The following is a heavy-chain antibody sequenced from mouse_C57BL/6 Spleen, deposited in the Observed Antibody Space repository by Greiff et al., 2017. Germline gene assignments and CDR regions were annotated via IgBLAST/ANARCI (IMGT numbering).Heavy chain of an antibody. CDR2: INPGSGGT. V-gene: IGHV1-54*01. J-gene: IGHJ4*01. CDR3: ARRGDPYYAMDY. CDR1: GYAFTNYL. D-gene: IGHD3-3*01. Sequence: QVQLQQSGAELVRPGTSVKVSCKASGYAFTNYLIEWVKQRPGQGLEWIGVINPGSGGTNYNEKFKGKATLTADKSSSTAYMQLSSLTSEDSAVYCCARRGDPYYAMDYWGQGTSVTVSS.